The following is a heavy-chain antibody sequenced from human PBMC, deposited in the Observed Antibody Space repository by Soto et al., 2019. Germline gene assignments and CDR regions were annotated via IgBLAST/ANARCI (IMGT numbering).Heavy chain of an antibody. Sequence: GGSLRLSCATSGFPFNDYYMTWIRQAPGKGLEWLSHISPKSTFRNYADSVKGRFTISRDNTESSLFLQMNSLGVDDTAVYSCVRGGGGGLFEHWGQGVLVTVS. J-gene: IGHJ4*02. V-gene: IGHV3-11*06. CDR3: VRGGGGGLFEH. CDR2: ISPKSTFR. CDR1: GFPFNDYY. D-gene: IGHD2-21*01.